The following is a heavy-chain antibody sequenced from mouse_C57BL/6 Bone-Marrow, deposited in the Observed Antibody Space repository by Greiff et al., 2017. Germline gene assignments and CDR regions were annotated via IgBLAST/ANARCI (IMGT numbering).Heavy chain of an antibody. Sequence: QVQLQQSGAELMKPGASVKLSCKATGYTFTGYWIEWVKQRPGHGLEWIGEILPGSGSTNYNEKFKGKATFTADTSTNTANMQLSSLTTEYSAIYYYAGRYYDDGYAMDYWGQGTSVTVSS. V-gene: IGHV1-9*01. CDR3: AGRYYDDGYAMDY. CDR1: GYTFTGYW. CDR2: ILPGSGST. J-gene: IGHJ4*01. D-gene: IGHD2-4*01.